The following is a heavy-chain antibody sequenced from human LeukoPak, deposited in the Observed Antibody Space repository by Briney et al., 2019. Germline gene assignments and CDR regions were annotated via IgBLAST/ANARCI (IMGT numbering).Heavy chain of an antibody. CDR2: IKQGGGEK. J-gene: IGHJ6*02. Sequence: PGGSLRLSCAASGFTFSGYWMSWVRQAPGKGLEWVATIKQGGGEKYYVDSVKGRFTISRDNADNSLYLQMNSLRAEDTAVYYCAKLLRITMILYGMDVWGQGTTVTVSS. CDR1: GFTFSGYW. CDR3: AKLLRITMILYGMDV. D-gene: IGHD3-22*01. V-gene: IGHV3-7*05.